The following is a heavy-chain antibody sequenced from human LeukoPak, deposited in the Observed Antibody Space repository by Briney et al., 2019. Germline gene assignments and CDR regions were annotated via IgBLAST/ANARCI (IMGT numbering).Heavy chain of an antibody. D-gene: IGHD2-15*01. V-gene: IGHV3-21*04. CDR2: ISGSSSYI. J-gene: IGHJ6*02. CDR1: GFTFSSYG. CDR3: ARFYCSGGSCYGMDV. Sequence: GGSLRLSCAASGFTFSSYGMNWVRRTPGKGLEWVSYISGSSSYIYYADSLKGRFTVSRDNSKNTLYLQMNSLRAEDTAVYYCARFYCSGGSCYGMDVWGQGTTVTVSS.